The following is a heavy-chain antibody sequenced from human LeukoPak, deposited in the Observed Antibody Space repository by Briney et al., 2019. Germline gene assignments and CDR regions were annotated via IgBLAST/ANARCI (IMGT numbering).Heavy chain of an antibody. CDR1: GFTFSRYW. CDR2: IKQDESEK. CDR3: VSLSGSYYSAYNWFDP. V-gene: IGHV3-7*05. Sequence: GGSLRLSCAASGFTFSRYWMSWVRQAPGKGLEWVANIKQDESEKYYVDSVKGRFSISRDNAKNSLYLQMNSLKTEDTAVYYCVSLSGSYYSAYNWFDPWGQGTLVTVSS. J-gene: IGHJ5*02. D-gene: IGHD1-26*01.